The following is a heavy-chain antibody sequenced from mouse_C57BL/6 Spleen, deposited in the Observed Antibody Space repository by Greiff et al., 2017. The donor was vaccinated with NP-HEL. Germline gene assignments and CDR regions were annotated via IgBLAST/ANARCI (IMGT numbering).Heavy chain of an antibody. CDR3: ATVLDYYAMDY. Sequence: VHLVESGPELVKPGASVKISCKASGYAFSSSWMNWVKQRPGKGLEWIGRIYPGDGDTNYNGKFKGKATLTADKSSSTAYMQLSSLTSEDSAVYFCATVLDYYAMDYWGQGTSVTVSS. J-gene: IGHJ4*01. V-gene: IGHV1-82*01. D-gene: IGHD4-1*01. CDR2: IYPGDGDT. CDR1: GYAFSSSW.